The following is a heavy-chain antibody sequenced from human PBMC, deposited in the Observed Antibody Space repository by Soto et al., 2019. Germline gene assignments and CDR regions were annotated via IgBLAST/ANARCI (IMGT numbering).Heavy chain of an antibody. CDR2: INSVSGGT. Sequence: ASVKVSCKASGNTHTIYFIHWLRQARGQGLEWMGWINSVSGGTNYAHKFQGRVTMTRDTSTTTAFMELSGLRSDDTAVYFCARGGSYYAHWGQGTLVTVSS. J-gene: IGHJ4*02. CDR1: GNTHTIYF. CDR3: ARGGSYYAH. V-gene: IGHV1-2*02. D-gene: IGHD3-10*01.